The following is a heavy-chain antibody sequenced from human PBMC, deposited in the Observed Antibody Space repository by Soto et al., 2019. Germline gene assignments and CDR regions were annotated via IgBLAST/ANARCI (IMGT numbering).Heavy chain of an antibody. CDR1: GGTFSTYA. D-gene: IGHD5-18*01. J-gene: IGHJ4*02. V-gene: IGHV1-69*12. CDR2: IIPMFGTA. CDR3: ASGIQLWLRRINSGYSG. Sequence: QVQLVQSGAEVKKPESSVKVSCKAPGGTFSTYAISWVRQAPGQGLEWMGGIIPMFGTANYAQRFQDRVTITADESTNRVYMELCSLRSEDTAVYFCASGIQLWLRRINSGYSGWGQGTLVTVSS.